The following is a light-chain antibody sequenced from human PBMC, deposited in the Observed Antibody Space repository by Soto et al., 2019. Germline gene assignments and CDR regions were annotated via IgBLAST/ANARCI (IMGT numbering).Light chain of an antibody. CDR2: EVS. V-gene: IGLV2-8*01. Sequence: QSALTQPTSASGSPGQSVTISCTGTSSDVGGYNYVSWYQQHPGKAPKLMIYEVSKRPSVVPDRFSGSKSGNTASLAISGLQSEDEADYYCAAWDGSLNGGVFGGGTKLTVL. CDR3: AAWDGSLNGGV. J-gene: IGLJ3*02. CDR1: SSDVGGYNY.